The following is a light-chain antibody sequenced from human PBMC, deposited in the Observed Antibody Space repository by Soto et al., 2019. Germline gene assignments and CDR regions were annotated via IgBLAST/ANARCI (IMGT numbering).Light chain of an antibody. CDR3: QSYESSRSVV. J-gene: IGLJ2*01. CDR2: GNS. Sequence: QAVVTQPPSVSGAPGQRVTISCTGSSSNIGAGYDVHWYQQLPGTAPKLLIYGNSNRPSGVPDRFSGSKSGTSASLAITGLQAEDEADYYCQSYESSRSVVFGGGTKLTVL. CDR1: SSNIGAGYD. V-gene: IGLV1-40*01.